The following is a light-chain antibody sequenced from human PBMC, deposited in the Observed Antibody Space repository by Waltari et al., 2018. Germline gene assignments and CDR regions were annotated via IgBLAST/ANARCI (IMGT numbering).Light chain of an antibody. CDR2: GAS. CDR1: QSVTS. V-gene: IGKV3-15*01. J-gene: IGKJ2*01. Sequence: EIVMTQSPATLSVSPGEGATLSCRASQSVTSLAWYQQKPGQAPRRLIYGASTRATGIPARFSGSGSGTEFTLTISSLQSEDLAVYYCQQYNKGLDTFGQGTKLEIK. CDR3: QQYNKGLDT.